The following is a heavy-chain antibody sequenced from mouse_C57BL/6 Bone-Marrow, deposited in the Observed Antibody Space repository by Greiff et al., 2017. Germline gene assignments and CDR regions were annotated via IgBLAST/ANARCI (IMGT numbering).Heavy chain of an antibody. J-gene: IGHJ2*01. CDR1: GFNIKDDY. CDR3: TPFYYDYYYFDD. CDR2: IDPENGDT. V-gene: IGHV14-4*01. D-gene: IGHD2-4*01. Sequence: VQLQQSGAELVRPGASVKLSCTASGFNIKDDYMHWVKQRPEQGLEWIGWIDPENGDTEYASKFQGKATITADTSSNTAYLQLSSLTSEDTAVYYCTPFYYDYYYFDDWGQGTTLTVSS.